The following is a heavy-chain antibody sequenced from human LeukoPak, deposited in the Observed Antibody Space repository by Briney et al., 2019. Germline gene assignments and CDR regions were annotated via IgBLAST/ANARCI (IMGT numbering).Heavy chain of an antibody. CDR1: GGTFSSYA. D-gene: IGHD3-16*01. V-gene: IGHV1-69*04. J-gene: IGHJ4*02. CDR2: IIPILGIA. CDR3: ARAHLGGNFDY. Sequence: ASVKVSCKASGGTFSSYAISWVRQAPGQGLEWMGRIIPILGIANYAQKFQGRVTITADKSTSTAYMELSSLRSEDTAVYYCARAHLGGNFDYWGQGTLVTVSS.